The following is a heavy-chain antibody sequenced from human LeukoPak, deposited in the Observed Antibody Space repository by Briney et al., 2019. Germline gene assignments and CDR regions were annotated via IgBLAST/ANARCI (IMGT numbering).Heavy chain of an antibody. J-gene: IGHJ4*02. D-gene: IGHD2-15*01. CDR3: ARDGGFYCSGGSCYEGPARAFDY. Sequence: ASVKVSCKASGYTFTSYGISWVRQAPGQGLEWMGWISAYNGKTNYAQKLQGRVTMTTDISTSTAYMELRSLRSDDTAVYYCARDGGFYCSGGSCYEGPARAFDYWGQGTLVTLSS. CDR2: ISAYNGKT. CDR1: GYTFTSYG. V-gene: IGHV1-18*01.